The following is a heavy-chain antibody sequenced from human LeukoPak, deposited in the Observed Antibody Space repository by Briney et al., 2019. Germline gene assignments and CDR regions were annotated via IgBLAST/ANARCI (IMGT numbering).Heavy chain of an antibody. Sequence: PSETLSLTCSVSGGSISSGPYFWSWIRQSPGQGLEWIGYIWPSGSTNYNPSLKSRVTISVDTSKNQFSLKLSSVTAADTAVYYCARALYYYDSSGPHDAFDIWGQGTMVTVSS. V-gene: IGHV4-30-2*06. J-gene: IGHJ3*02. CDR3: ARALYYYDSSGPHDAFDI. D-gene: IGHD3-22*01. CDR1: GGSISSGPYF. CDR2: IWPSGST.